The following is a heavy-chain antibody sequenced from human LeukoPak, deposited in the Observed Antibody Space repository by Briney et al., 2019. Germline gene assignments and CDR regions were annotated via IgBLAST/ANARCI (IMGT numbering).Heavy chain of an antibody. D-gene: IGHD3-22*01. CDR3: ARDKYYYDSSGLWGY. CDR2: ISSSGSTI. CDR1: GSTFSDYY. J-gene: IGHJ4*02. V-gene: IGHV3-11*04. Sequence: GGSLRLSCAASGSTFSDYYMSWIRQAPGKGLEWVSYISSSGSTIYYADSVKGRFTISRDNAKNSLYLQMNSLRAEDTAVYYCARDKYYYDSSGLWGYWGQGTLVTVSS.